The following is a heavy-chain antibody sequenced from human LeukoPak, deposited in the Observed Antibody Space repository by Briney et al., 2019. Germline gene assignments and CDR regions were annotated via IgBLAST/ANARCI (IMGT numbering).Heavy chain of an antibody. V-gene: IGHV3-23*01. CDR3: ASLGGYSSGWYRGNFDY. D-gene: IGHD6-19*01. CDR1: GFTFSSYA. CDR2: VSGSGGST. Sequence: GGSLRLSCAASGFTFSSYAMSWVRQAPGKGLEWVSAVSGSGGSTYYADSVKGRFTISRDNAKNSLYLQMNSLRAEDTAVYYCASLGGYSSGWYRGNFDYWGQGTLVTVSS. J-gene: IGHJ4*02.